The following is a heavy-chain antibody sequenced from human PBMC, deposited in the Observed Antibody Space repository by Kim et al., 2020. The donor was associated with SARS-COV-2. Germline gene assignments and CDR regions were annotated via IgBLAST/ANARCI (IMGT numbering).Heavy chain of an antibody. CDR3: AREAPGMYSSTYYFDY. V-gene: IGHV4-34*01. Sequence: SETLSLTCAVYGGSFSGYYWSWIRQPPGKGLEWIGEINHSGSTNYNPSLKSRVTISVDTSKNQFSLKLSSVTAADTAVYYCAREAPGMYSSTYYFDYWGQGTLVTVSS. J-gene: IGHJ4*02. CDR2: INHSGST. D-gene: IGHD6-6*01. CDR1: GGSFSGYY.